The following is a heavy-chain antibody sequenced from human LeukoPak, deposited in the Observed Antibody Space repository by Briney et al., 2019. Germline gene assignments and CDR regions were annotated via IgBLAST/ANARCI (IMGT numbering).Heavy chain of an antibody. V-gene: IGHV5-51*01. CDR1: GYSFTSYW. D-gene: IGHD1-1*01. Sequence: ESLKISCEGSGYSFTSYWIAWVRQMPGKGLEWMGIIYPGDFDTRYSPSFQGQVTISADKSINTAYLQWSSLKASDTAIYYCARRALTTGYFDYWGQGSLVTDSS. J-gene: IGHJ4*02. CDR2: IYPGDFDT. CDR3: ARRALTTGYFDY.